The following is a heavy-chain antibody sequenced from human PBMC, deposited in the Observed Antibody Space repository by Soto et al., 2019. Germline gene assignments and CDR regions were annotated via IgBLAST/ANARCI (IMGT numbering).Heavy chain of an antibody. CDR1: GFTFSRSS. D-gene: IGHD3-10*01. V-gene: IGHV3-48*02. J-gene: IGHJ5*02. CDR3: AREGGSYNWFDP. CDR2: LSSSSSTI. Sequence: EVQLVESGGGLVQPGGSLRLSCAASGFTFSRSSMNCVRQAPGKGLEWGSYLSSSSSTIYYADSVQGRFTISRDNAKHSLYLQMNSLRDEDTAVYYCAREGGSYNWFDPWGQGTLVTVSS.